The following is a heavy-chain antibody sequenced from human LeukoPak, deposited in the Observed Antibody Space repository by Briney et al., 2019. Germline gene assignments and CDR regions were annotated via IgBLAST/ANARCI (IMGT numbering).Heavy chain of an antibody. Sequence: GGSLRLSCAASGFTFSSYGMSWVRQAPGKGLEWVSAISGSGGSTYYADSVKGRFTISRDNSKNTLYLQMNSLRAEDTAVYYCAKGSPYYYGSGSFNDAFDIWGQGTMVTVSS. V-gene: IGHV3-23*01. CDR3: AKGSPYYYGSGSFNDAFDI. D-gene: IGHD3-10*01. J-gene: IGHJ3*02. CDR1: GFTFSSYG. CDR2: ISGSGGST.